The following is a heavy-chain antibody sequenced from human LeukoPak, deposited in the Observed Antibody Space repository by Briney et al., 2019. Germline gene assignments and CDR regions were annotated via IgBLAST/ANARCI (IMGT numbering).Heavy chain of an antibody. Sequence: SETLSLTCTVSGGSISSYYWSWIRQPPGKGLEWIGYIYYSGSTNYNPSLKSRVTISVDTSKNQFSLKLSSVTAADTAVYYCARRSSYGSGSFWWWEYFDYWGQETLVTVS. D-gene: IGHD3-10*01. J-gene: IGHJ4*02. V-gene: IGHV4-59*08. CDR2: IYYSGST. CDR3: ARRSSYGSGSFWWWEYFDY. CDR1: GGSISSYY.